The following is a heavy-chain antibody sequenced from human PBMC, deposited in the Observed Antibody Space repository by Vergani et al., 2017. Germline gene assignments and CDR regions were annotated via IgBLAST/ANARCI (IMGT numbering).Heavy chain of an antibody. Sequence: QVQLVQSGAEVKKPGASVKVSCKASRYAFTSHHLQWVRQAPGQGFEWMGIINPSDGTTSYAQRFQGRVTLTRDTSTSTVYMELRSLRSDDTAIYYCALYGVKPNSNWFDPWGQGTLVSVSS. V-gene: IGHV1-46*01. CDR3: ALYGVKPNSNWFDP. J-gene: IGHJ5*02. CDR1: RYAFTSHH. D-gene: IGHD1-14*01. CDR2: INPSDGTT.